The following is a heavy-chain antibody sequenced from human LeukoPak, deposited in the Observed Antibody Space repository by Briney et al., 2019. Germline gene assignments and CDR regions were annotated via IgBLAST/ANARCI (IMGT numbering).Heavy chain of an antibody. V-gene: IGHV3-23*01. Sequence: GGSLRLSCAASGFTFSSYAMSWVRQAPGKGLEWVSAISGSGPYTFYTDSVKGRFTISRDSSKNTLYLQMNSLRAEDTALYYCARDSAVITMIAVVIRGMDVWGQGTTVTVSS. D-gene: IGHD3-22*01. J-gene: IGHJ6*02. CDR3: ARDSAVITMIAVVIRGMDV. CDR1: GFTFSSYA. CDR2: ISGSGPYT.